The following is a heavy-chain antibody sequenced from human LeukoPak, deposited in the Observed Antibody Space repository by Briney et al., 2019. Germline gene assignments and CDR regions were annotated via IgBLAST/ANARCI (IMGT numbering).Heavy chain of an antibody. CDR3: ARRWVGIAARPGAFDI. CDR2: IYTSGST. J-gene: IGHJ3*02. Sequence: ASETLSLTCTVSGGSISSYYWSWIRQPAGKGLEWIGRIYTSGSTNYNPSLKSRVTMSVDTSKNQFSLKLSSVTAADTAVYYCARRWVGIAARPGAFDIWGQGTMVTVSS. D-gene: IGHD6-6*01. CDR1: GGSISSYY. V-gene: IGHV4-4*07.